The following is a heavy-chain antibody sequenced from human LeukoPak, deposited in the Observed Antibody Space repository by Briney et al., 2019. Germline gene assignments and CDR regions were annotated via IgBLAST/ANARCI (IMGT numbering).Heavy chain of an antibody. V-gene: IGHV4-39*07. D-gene: IGHD3-22*01. CDR2: IYHGGTT. CDR1: GGSIRSSSHY. Sequence: SETLSLTCTVSGGSIRSSSHYWGWIRQPPGEGLEWIGIIYHGGTTYYNASLKSRVTISVDTSKNQFSLKLSSVTAADTAVYYCARAVGYYFDNSGPSKTFDYWGQGTLVTVSS. J-gene: IGHJ4*02. CDR3: ARAVGYYFDNSGPSKTFDY.